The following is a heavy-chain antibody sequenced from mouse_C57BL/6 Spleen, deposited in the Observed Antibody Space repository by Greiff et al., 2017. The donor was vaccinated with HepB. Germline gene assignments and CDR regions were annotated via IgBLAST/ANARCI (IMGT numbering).Heavy chain of an antibody. J-gene: IGHJ4*01. CDR1: GYTFTDYY. CDR2: INPNNGGT. Sequence: EVQLQQSGPELVKPGASVKISCKASGYTFTDYYMNWVKQSHGKSLEWIGDINPNNGGTSYNQKFKGKATLTVDKSSSTAYMELRSLTAEDSAVYYGARGAIGLRRGGYAMDYWGQGTSVTVSS. CDR3: ARGAIGLRRGGYAMDY. D-gene: IGHD2-2*01. V-gene: IGHV1-26*01.